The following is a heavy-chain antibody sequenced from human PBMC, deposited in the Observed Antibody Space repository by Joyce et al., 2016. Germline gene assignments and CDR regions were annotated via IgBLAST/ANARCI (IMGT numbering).Heavy chain of an antibody. CDR2: VDSDGSGT. J-gene: IGHJ4*02. CDR3: GSVFEY. V-gene: IGHV3-74*01. Sequence: EVQLVESGGGLVQPGGSLRLSCAASGFTFTTYWMHWVRQAPGKGLGWVARVDSDGSGTSYADSVKGRFTIYRDNAKNMVYLQMNSLRAEDTAVYYCGSVFEYWGRGALVTV. CDR1: GFTFTTYW.